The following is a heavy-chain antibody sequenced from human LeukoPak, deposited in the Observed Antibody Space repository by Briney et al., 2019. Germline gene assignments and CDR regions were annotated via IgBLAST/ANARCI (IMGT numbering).Heavy chain of an antibody. CDR3: AKDLAISPTAIA. J-gene: IGHJ5*02. Sequence: GRSLRLACAASGFTFDDYAMHWVRQAPGKGLEWVSGISWNSGSIGYADSVKGRFTISRDNAKNSLYLQMNSLRAEDTALYHCAKDLAISPTAIAWGPGTLVTVSS. CDR2: ISWNSGSI. D-gene: IGHD3-3*02. CDR1: GFTFDDYA. V-gene: IGHV3-9*01.